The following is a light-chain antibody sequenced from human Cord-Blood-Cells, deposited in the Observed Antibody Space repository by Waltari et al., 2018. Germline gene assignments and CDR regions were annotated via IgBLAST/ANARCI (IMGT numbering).Light chain of an antibody. V-gene: IGLV7-43*01. CDR3: LLYYGGAQLV. Sequence: QTVVTQEPSLTVSPGGTVTLTCASSTGAVTSGYYPNWFQQRPEQAPRALISSTSKKHSGPPARFSGSLLGGKAALTLSGVQPEDEAEYYCLLYYGGAQLVFGGGTKLTVL. CDR2: STS. J-gene: IGLJ2*01. CDR1: TGAVTSGYY.